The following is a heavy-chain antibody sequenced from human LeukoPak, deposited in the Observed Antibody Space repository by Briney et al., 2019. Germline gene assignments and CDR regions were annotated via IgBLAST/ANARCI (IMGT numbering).Heavy chain of an antibody. J-gene: IGHJ4*02. CDR3: ARYYYDSSGYLYFDY. CDR1: GFTFSSYE. V-gene: IGHV3-48*03. CDR2: ISSSGSTI. D-gene: IGHD3-22*01. Sequence: GGSLRLSCAASGFTFSSYEMNWVRQAPGKGLEWVSYISSSGSTIYYADSVKGRFTISRDNAKNSLYLQMNSLRAEDTAVYYCARYYYDSSGYLYFDYWGQGTLVTVSS.